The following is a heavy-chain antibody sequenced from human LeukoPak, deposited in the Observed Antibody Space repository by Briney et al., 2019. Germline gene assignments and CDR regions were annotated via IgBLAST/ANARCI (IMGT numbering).Heavy chain of an antibody. CDR3: AREDDWNYEEY. CDR1: GFTFSSYW. Sequence: PGGSLRLSCAASGFTFSSYWMSWVRQAPGKGLEWVSNIKQDGSEKYYVNSVKGRFTISRDNAKNSLYLQMSSLRAEDTAIYFCAREDDWNYEEYWGQGTLVTVSS. V-gene: IGHV3-7*01. D-gene: IGHD1-7*01. J-gene: IGHJ4*02. CDR2: IKQDGSEK.